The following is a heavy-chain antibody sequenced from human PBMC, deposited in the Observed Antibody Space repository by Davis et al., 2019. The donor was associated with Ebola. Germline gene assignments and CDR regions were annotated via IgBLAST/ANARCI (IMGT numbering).Heavy chain of an antibody. D-gene: IGHD2-15*01. J-gene: IGHJ4*02. CDR1: GFTFNSYE. Sequence: PGGSLRLSCAASGFTFNSYEMSWVRQAPGKGLEWVSYISSSGSTIYYADSVKGRFTLSRDNAENSLYLQMNTLRAEDTALYYCARVKAGWYFDSWGQGTLVTVSS. CDR3: ARVKAGWYFDS. V-gene: IGHV3-48*03. CDR2: ISSSGSTI.